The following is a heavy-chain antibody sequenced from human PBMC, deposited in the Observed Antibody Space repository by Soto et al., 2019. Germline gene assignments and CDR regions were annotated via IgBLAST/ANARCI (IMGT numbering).Heavy chain of an antibody. D-gene: IGHD5-12*01. CDR1: GFTFSSYW. Sequence: EVQLVESGGGLVQPGGSLRLSCAASGFTFSSYWMHWVRQAPGKGLVWFSRLNSDGSSTTYADSVKGRFTISRDNAKNTLYLQMNSLRAEDSAVYYCARETSGTYDYWGQGTLVTVSS. V-gene: IGHV3-74*01. CDR2: LNSDGSST. CDR3: ARETSGTYDY. J-gene: IGHJ4*02.